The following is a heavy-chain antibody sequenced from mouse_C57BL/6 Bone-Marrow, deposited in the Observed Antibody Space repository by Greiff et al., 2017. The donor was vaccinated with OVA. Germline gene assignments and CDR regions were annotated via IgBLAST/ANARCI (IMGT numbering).Heavy chain of an antibody. CDR2: ISYDGSN. D-gene: IGHD1-1*01. V-gene: IGHV3-6*01. CDR1: GYSITSGYY. CDR3: AREDTTVVN. J-gene: IGHJ2*01. Sequence: EVQLQESGPGLVKPSQSLSLTCSVTGYSITSGYYWNWIRQFPGNKLEWMGYISYDGSNNYNPSLKNRISITRDTSKNQFFLKLNSVTTEDTATYYCAREDTTVVNWGQGTTLTVSS.